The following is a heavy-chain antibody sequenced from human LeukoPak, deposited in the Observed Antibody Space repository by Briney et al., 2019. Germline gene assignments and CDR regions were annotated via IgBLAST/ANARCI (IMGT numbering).Heavy chain of an antibody. Sequence: SHTHSPTRTLSCRSVSIRRYCSGRIRQPPGKGLDWIGSIYHSGSTYYNPSLNTRVTISIDTSKNQFSRTPCDVTAADTAVYDCGRGGYEDKAMGYWGKGTLVTVSS. CDR1: CRSVSIRRYC. CDR2: IYHSGST. V-gene: IGHV4-39*07. D-gene: IGHD5-18*01. CDR3: GRGGYEDKAMGY. J-gene: IGHJ4*02.